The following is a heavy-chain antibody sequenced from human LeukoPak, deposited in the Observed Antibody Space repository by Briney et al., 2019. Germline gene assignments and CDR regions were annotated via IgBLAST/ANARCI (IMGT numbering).Heavy chain of an antibody. CDR2: IYYSGST. Sequence: SETLSLTCTVSGGSISSYYWNWIRQPPGKGLEWIGYIYYSGSTNYNPSLKSRVTISVDTSKNQFSLKLSSVTAADTAVYYCARLAKSYGMDVWGQGTTVTVSS. CDR1: GGSISSYY. D-gene: IGHD2-21*01. CDR3: ARLAKSYGMDV. J-gene: IGHJ6*02. V-gene: IGHV4-59*08.